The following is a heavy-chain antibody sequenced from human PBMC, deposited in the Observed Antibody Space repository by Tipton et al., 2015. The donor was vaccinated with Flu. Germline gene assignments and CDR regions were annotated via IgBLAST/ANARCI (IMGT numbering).Heavy chain of an antibody. CDR2: ISASAAST. J-gene: IGHJ5*02. CDR3: ARRHPAISDPGPKNWFDP. D-gene: IGHD3-9*01. Sequence: SLRLSCAASGFTFSGYAMSWVRQAPGKGLEWVSGISASAASTYYADSVKGRFTISRDNSNSRLYLQMNSLRAEDTAVYFCARRHPAISDPGPKNWFDPWGQGTLVTVSS. CDR1: GFTFSGYA. V-gene: IGHV3-23*01.